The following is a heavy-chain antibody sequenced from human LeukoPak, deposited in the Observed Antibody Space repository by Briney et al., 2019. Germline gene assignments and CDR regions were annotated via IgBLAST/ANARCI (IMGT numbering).Heavy chain of an antibody. V-gene: IGHV1-46*01. J-gene: IGHJ3*02. CDR2: INPSGGST. Sequence: GASVKVSCKASGYTFSSYFMFWVRQAPGQGLEWMGIINPSGGSTSYAQRFQGRVSMTRDTSISTAYMELSRLRSDDTAVYYCASPYYYDSSGNDAFDIWGQGTMVTVSS. D-gene: IGHD3-22*01. CDR1: GYTFSSYF. CDR3: ASPYYYDSSGNDAFDI.